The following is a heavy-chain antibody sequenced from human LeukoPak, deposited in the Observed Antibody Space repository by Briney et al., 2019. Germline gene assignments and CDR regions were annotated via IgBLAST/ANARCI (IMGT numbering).Heavy chain of an antibody. CDR2: IIPISGTA. Sequence: ASVKVSCKASGGTFSSYAISWVRQAPGQGLEWMGGIIPISGTANYAQKFQGRVTITADESTSTAYMELSSLRSEDTAVYYCATQYYYDSSGYYLFDYWGQGTLVTVSS. CDR1: GGTFSSYA. D-gene: IGHD3-22*01. V-gene: IGHV1-69*13. CDR3: ATQYYYDSSGYYLFDY. J-gene: IGHJ4*02.